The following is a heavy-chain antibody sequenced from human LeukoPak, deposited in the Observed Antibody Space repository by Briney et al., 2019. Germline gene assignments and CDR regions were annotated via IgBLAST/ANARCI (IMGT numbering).Heavy chain of an antibody. CDR3: ARGKMFNHFDY. V-gene: IGHV3-53*01. D-gene: IGHD3-10*02. Sequence: PGGSLRLSCAASGFTVSSNYMSWVRQAPGKGLEWVSVIYSGGSTYYADSVKGRFTISRDNSKNTLYLQMNSLRAEDTAVYYCARGKMFNHFDYWGQGTLVTVSS. CDR1: GFTVSSNY. CDR2: IYSGGST. J-gene: IGHJ4*02.